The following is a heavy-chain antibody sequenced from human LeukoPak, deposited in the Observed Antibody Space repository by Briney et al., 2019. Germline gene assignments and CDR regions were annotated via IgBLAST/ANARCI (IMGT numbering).Heavy chain of an antibody. CDR1: GYSISSSSYY. CDR3: ASFPRGVIVY. CDR2: IYYSGST. D-gene: IGHD3-10*01. Sequence: SETLSLTCTVSGYSISSSSYYWGWIRQPPGKGLEWIGSIYYSGSTYYNPSLKSRVTMSVDTSKNQFSLKLSSVTAADTAVYYCASFPRGVIVYWGQGTLVTVSS. J-gene: IGHJ4*02. V-gene: IGHV4-39*01.